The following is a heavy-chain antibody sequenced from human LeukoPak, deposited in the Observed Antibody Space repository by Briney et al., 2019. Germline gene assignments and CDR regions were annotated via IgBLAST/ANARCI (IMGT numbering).Heavy chain of an antibody. D-gene: IGHD3-16*02. CDR2: IYHSGSP. CDR1: GGSISSNNW. J-gene: IGHJ4*02. V-gene: IGHV4-4*02. CDR3: ATHPLLDY. Sequence: SGTLSLTCAVSGGSISSNNWWGWVRQPPGKGLEWIGEIYHSGSPNYNPSLKSRVSISVDPSKSQFSLKLTSVTAADTAVYYCATHPLLDYWGQGSLVTVSS.